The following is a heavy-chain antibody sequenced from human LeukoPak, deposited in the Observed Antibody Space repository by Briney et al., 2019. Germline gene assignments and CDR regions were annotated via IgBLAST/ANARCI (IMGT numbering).Heavy chain of an antibody. V-gene: IGHV1-2*02. CDR1: GYTFTGYY. D-gene: IGHD3-10*01. J-gene: IGHJ4*02. Sequence: ASVKVSCKASGYTFTGYYMHWVRQAPGQGLEWMGWINPNSGGTNYEQKFQGRVTMTRDTSISTAYMELSRLRSDDTAVYYCARDVGSGSYSFDYWGQGTLVTVSS. CDR2: INPNSGGT. CDR3: ARDVGSGSYSFDY.